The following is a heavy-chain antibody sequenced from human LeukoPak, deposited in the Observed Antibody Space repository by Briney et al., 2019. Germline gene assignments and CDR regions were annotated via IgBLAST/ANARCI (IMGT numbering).Heavy chain of an antibody. CDR2: INHSGST. V-gene: IGHV4-34*01. CDR1: GGSFSGYY. CDR3: ARGLRFDP. Sequence: SETLSLTCAVYGGSFSGYYWSWIRQPPGKGLEWIGEINHSGSTNYNPSLKSRVTISVDTSKNQFSLKLSSVTAADTAVHYCARGLRFDPWGQGTLVTVSS. J-gene: IGHJ5*02.